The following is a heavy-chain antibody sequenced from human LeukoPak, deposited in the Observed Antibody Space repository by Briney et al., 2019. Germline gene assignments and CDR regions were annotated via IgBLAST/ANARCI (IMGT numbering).Heavy chain of an antibody. J-gene: IGHJ4*02. Sequence: SEALSLTCAVYGGSFSGYYWSWIRQPPGKGLEWIGEINHSGSTNYNPSLKSRVTISVDTSKNQFSLKLSSVTAADTAVYYCARGPSDYGFDYWGQGTLVTVSS. CDR3: ARGPSDYGFDY. V-gene: IGHV4-34*01. D-gene: IGHD4-17*01. CDR1: GGSFSGYY. CDR2: INHSGST.